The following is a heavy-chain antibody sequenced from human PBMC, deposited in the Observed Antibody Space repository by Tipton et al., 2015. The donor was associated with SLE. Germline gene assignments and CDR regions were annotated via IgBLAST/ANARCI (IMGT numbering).Heavy chain of an antibody. CDR3: ARVGSGQYCLDY. CDR2: ISSSGSSI. V-gene: IGHV3-48*04. J-gene: IGHJ4*02. Sequence: SLRLSCAASGFNFRGYSMNWVRQAPGKGLEWVSKISSSGSSINYADSVKGRFSISRDNAKNSLYLQMDSLRVEDTAVYYCARVGSGQYCLDYWGQGTLVTVSS. CDR1: GFNFRGYS. D-gene: IGHD2-15*01.